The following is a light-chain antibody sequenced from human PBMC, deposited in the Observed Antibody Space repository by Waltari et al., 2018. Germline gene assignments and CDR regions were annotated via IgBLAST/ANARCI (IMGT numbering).Light chain of an antibody. J-gene: IGKJ2*01. CDR2: TAS. CDR1: QSVNSN. CDR3: QQYDNWPPYT. Sequence: EIVMTQSPATLSVSPGDRANISCRASQSVNSNLACYQQKPGQAPRLLIYTASTRATGVPARFSGSGSGTHFTLTISSLQSEDFAVYYCQQYDNWPPYTFGQGTNLEIK. V-gene: IGKV3-15*01.